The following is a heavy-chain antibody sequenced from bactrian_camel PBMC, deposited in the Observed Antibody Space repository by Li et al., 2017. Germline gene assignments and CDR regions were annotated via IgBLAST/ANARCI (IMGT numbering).Heavy chain of an antibody. CDR1: GVQSSKLC. CDR3: AAAGSHLGTCIRPFNY. Sequence: HVQLVESGGESVQAGGSLTLTCVVSGVQSSKLCMGWFRQGPGKEREEVATIDPHGFINVADSVKDRFILGKDNAKKSLYLQMRSLKIEDTGTYYCAAAGSHLGTCIRPFNYWGQGTQVTVS. J-gene: IGHJ4*01. D-gene: IGHD6*01. CDR2: IDPHGFI. V-gene: IGHV3S53*01.